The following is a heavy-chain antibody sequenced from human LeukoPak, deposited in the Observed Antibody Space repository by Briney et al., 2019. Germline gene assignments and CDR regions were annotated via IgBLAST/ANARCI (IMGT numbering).Heavy chain of an antibody. CDR1: GFTFSSYS. CDR3: ARGDWFGELLSYFDY. J-gene: IGHJ4*02. V-gene: IGHV3-21*01. CDR2: ISSSSSYI. D-gene: IGHD3-10*01. Sequence: GGSLRLSCAAYGFTFSSYSMNWVRQAPGKGLEWVSSISSSSSYIYYADSVKGRFTISRDNAKNSLYLQMNSLRAEDTAVYYCARGDWFGELLSYFDYWGQGTLVTVSS.